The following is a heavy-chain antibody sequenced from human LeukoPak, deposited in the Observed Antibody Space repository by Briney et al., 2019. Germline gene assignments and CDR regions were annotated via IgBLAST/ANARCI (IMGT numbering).Heavy chain of an antibody. CDR1: GGSISSYY. V-gene: IGHV4-59*08. J-gene: IGHJ4*02. D-gene: IGHD6-13*01. CDR2: IYHSGST. Sequence: SETLSLTCTVSGGSISSYYWSWIRQPPGKGLECIGYIYHSGSTNYNPSLKSRVTISVDTSKNQISLKLSSVTAADTAVYYCARHVSSSWYGGFDYWGQGTLVTVSS. CDR3: ARHVSSSWYGGFDY.